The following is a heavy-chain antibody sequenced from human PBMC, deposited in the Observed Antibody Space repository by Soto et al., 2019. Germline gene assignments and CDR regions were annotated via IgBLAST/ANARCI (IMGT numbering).Heavy chain of an antibody. CDR3: ARKNPGREWELPDY. Sequence: QVQLVESGGGVVQPGRSLRLSCAASGFAFSTYGMHWVRQAPGKGLEWVAVTTSDGARINYADSVKGRFTISRDNSRTTLYLRMTTLRIDDTAVYSFARKNPGREWELPDYWGKGTLVTVSP. V-gene: IGHV3-30*03. CDR1: GFAFSTYG. J-gene: IGHJ4*02. CDR2: TTSDGARI. D-gene: IGHD1-26*01.